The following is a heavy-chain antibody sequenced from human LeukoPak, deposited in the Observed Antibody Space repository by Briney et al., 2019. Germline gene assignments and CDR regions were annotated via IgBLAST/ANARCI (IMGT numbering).Heavy chain of an antibody. CDR3: VTYFRGSYFSKHDY. CDR1: GYTFTGYY. J-gene: IGHJ4*02. Sequence: ASVKVSCKASGYTFTGYYMHWVRQAPGQGLEWMGWINPNSGGTNYAQKFQGRVTMTRDTSISTAYMGLSSLRSEDTAVYYCVTYFRGSYFSKHDYWGRGTLVTVSA. CDR2: INPNSGGT. D-gene: IGHD1-26*01. V-gene: IGHV1-2*02.